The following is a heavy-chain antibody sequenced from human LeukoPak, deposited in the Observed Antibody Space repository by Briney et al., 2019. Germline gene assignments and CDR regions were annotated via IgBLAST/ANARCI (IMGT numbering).Heavy chain of an antibody. V-gene: IGHV4-34*01. CDR3: ARAPTHNFDPGTYFQVPDAFNA. CDR1: GGSFSGYC. D-gene: IGHD3-10*01. Sequence: SGTLSLTCAVYGGSFSGYCWSWIRQTPGKGLEWIGEINHGGNTHYNPSLKSRVAMSVDTSRNQFSLKLNSVTAADTAVYYCARAPTHNFDPGTYFQVPDAFNAWGLGTAVTVSS. CDR2: INHGGNT. J-gene: IGHJ3*01.